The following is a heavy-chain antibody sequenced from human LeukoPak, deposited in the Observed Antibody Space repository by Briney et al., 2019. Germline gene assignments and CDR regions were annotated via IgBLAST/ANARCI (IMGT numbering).Heavy chain of an antibody. V-gene: IGHV3-20*04. J-gene: IGHJ3*02. Sequence: PGGSLRLSCAASGFTFGDYGMSWVRQAPGKGLEWVSGINWNGGSTGYADSVEGRFTISRDNAKNSLYLQMNSLRAEDTALYYCARERWRRGSYYESAGAFDIWGQGTMVTVSS. CDR1: GFTFGDYG. D-gene: IGHD1-26*01. CDR3: ARERWRRGSYYESAGAFDI. CDR2: INWNGGST.